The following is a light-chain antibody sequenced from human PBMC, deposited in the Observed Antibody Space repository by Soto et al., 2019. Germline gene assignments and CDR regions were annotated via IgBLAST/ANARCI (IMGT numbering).Light chain of an antibody. CDR2: WAS. J-gene: IGKJ4*01. Sequence: DTVMTQSPDSLAVSLGERATINCKSSQSVLYSSNNKNYLAWYQQKPGQPPKLLIYWASTRESGVPDRFSGSGSGTHFTLTISSLQAEDVAVYYCQQYYSTPPTFGGGTRVEI. V-gene: IGKV4-1*01. CDR1: QSVLYSSNNKNY. CDR3: QQYYSTPPT.